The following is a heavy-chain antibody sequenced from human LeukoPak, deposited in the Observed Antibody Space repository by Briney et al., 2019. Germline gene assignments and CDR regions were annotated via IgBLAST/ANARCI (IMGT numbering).Heavy chain of an antibody. V-gene: IGHV1-46*01. CDR1: GYSFSNYH. D-gene: IGHD1-14*01. CDR2: MAPRDDGA. Sequence: ASMKVSCKASGYSFSNYHVHWVRQAPGQGLEWEGIMAPRDDGAAYAQKFQGRVTMTRDTSTSTLYMDLSSLRPEDTAVYYCAREVRTGIGATDYWGQGTLVTVSS. CDR3: AREVRTGIGATDY. J-gene: IGHJ4*02.